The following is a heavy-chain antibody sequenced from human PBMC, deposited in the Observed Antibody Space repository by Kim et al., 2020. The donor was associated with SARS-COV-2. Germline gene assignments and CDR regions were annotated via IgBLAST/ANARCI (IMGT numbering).Heavy chain of an antibody. CDR2: IYYSGST. CDR3: ARGGYSYGYGPGWFDP. CDR1: GGSISSSSYY. Sequence: SETLSLTCTVSGGSISSSSYYWGWIRQPPGKGLEWIGSIYYSGSTYYNPSLKSRVTISVDTSKNQFSLKLSSVTAADTAVYYCARGGYSYGYGPGWFDPWGQGTLVTVSS. J-gene: IGHJ5*02. V-gene: IGHV4-39*07. D-gene: IGHD5-18*01.